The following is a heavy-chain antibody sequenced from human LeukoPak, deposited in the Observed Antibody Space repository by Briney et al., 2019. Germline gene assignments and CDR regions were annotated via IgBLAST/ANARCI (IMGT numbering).Heavy chain of an antibody. CDR2: INHSGST. CDR3: ARSLLWPTGASES. D-gene: IGHD2-8*02. Sequence: PSETLSLTCAVYGGFFGGYYWTWTRQSPGKGLEWIGEINHSGSTNYNPSLESRVTISLDASRTQFSLKMNSLTAADTAVYFCARSLLWPTGASESWGQGTTVTVSS. V-gene: IGHV4-34*01. J-gene: IGHJ3*02. CDR1: GGFFGGYY.